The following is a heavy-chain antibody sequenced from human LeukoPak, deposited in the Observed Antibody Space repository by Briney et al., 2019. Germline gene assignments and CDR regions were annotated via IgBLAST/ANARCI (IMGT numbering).Heavy chain of an antibody. Sequence: SETLSLTCTVSGASISSSSHYWGWIRQPPGRGLEWIGSIYYSGTTYNNPSLKSRVTVSVDTSKNQFSLKLTSVTAADTAVYYCATWRTAKTGFDYWGQGTLVTVSS. D-gene: IGHD1-1*01. CDR2: IYYSGTT. J-gene: IGHJ4*02. CDR3: ATWRTAKTGFDY. V-gene: IGHV4-39*01. CDR1: GASISSSSHY.